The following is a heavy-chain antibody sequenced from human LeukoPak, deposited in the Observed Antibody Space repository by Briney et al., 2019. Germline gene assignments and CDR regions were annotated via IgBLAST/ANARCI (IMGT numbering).Heavy chain of an antibody. CDR1: GGSISSYY. D-gene: IGHD5-18*01. Sequence: SETLSLTCTVSGGSISSYYWSWIRQPPGKGLEWIGYIYYSGSTNYNPSLKSRVTISVDTSKNQFSLKLSSVNAADTAVYYCARDQGYSYGPAYYYYGMDVWGQGTTVTVSS. CDR2: IYYSGST. CDR3: ARDQGYSYGPAYYYYGMDV. V-gene: IGHV4-59*01. J-gene: IGHJ6*02.